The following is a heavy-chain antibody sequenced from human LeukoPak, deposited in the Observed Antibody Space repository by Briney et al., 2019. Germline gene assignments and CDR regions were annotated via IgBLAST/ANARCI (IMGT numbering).Heavy chain of an antibody. CDR1: GGSISSSSYY. D-gene: IGHD6-13*01. Sequence: SETLSLTCTVSGGSISSSSYYWGWIRQPPGKGLEWIGSIYYSGSTYYNPSLKSRVTISVDTSKNQFSLKLSSVTAADTAVYYCARPAGAGLAAADFWYFDLWGRGTLVTVSS. V-gene: IGHV4-39*01. J-gene: IGHJ2*01. CDR2: IYYSGST. CDR3: ARPAGAGLAAADFWYFDL.